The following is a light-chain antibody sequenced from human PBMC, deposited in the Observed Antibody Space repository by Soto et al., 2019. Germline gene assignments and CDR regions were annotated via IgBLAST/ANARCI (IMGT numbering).Light chain of an antibody. CDR1: QSVSSY. CDR2: GAS. CDR3: QQYDNWPPLT. J-gene: IGKJ4*01. Sequence: EIVMTQSPATLSVSPGERATLSCRASQSVSSYLAWYQQRPGQPPRLLIYGASTRATGIPARFSGSGFGTDFTLTISSLQSEDFAVYYCQQYDNWPPLTFGGGTKVEIK. V-gene: IGKV3-15*01.